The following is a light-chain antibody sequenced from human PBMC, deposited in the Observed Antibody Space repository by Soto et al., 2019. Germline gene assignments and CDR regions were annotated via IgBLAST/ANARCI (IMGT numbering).Light chain of an antibody. CDR1: QNIIRY. Sequence: DIQMTQSPSSLSASVGDSVTATCRASQNIIRYLNWYQQVPGKAPRLLIYAASRLQSGVPSRFSGSGSETDFTLTINSLQPEDFATYYCQQSYKTPRTFGQGTKVDIK. CDR3: QQSYKTPRT. CDR2: AAS. J-gene: IGKJ1*01. V-gene: IGKV1-39*01.